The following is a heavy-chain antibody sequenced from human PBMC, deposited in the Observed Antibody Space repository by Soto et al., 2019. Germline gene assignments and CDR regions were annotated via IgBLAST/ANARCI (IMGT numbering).Heavy chain of an antibody. D-gene: IGHD2-15*01. V-gene: IGHV4-59*01. CDR3: ARDTLGVAATDRWFDP. CDR2: IYYSGST. J-gene: IGHJ5*02. Sequence: PSETLSLTCTVAGGSIRSYYWSWIRQPPGKGLEWIGYIYYSGSTNYNPSLKSRVTISVDTSKNQFSLKLSSVTAADTAVYYCARDTLGVAATDRWFDPWGQGTLVTV. CDR1: GGSIRSYY.